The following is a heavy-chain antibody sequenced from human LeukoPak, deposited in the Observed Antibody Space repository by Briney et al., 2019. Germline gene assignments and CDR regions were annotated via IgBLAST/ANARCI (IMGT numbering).Heavy chain of an antibody. Sequence: GXSLRLSCAASGFTFSSYSMNSVRQAPGKGLEWVSYISSSGNYIYYADSVRGRFTISRDNAKNSLYLKMNSLRAEDMAVYYCARNPYYYDTSGHFDYWGQGTLVPVSS. CDR1: GFTFSSYS. CDR3: ARNPYYYDTSGHFDY. D-gene: IGHD3-22*01. J-gene: IGHJ4*02. V-gene: IGHV3-21*01. CDR2: ISSSGNYI.